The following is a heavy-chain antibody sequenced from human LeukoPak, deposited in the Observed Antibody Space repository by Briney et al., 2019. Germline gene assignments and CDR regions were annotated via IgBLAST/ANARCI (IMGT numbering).Heavy chain of an antibody. CDR2: IIPIFGTA. V-gene: IGHV1-69*13. Sequence: SVKVSCKASGGTFSSYAISWVRQAPGQGLEWMGGIIPIFGTANYAQKFQGRVTITADESTSTAYMELSSLRSEDTAVYYCARAERATTVVYYFDYWGPGTLVTVSS. J-gene: IGHJ4*02. D-gene: IGHD4-23*01. CDR1: GGTFSSYA. CDR3: ARAERATTVVYYFDY.